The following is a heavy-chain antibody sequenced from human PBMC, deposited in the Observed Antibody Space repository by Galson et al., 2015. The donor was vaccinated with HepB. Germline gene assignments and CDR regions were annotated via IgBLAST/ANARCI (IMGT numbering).Heavy chain of an antibody. Sequence: SLRLSCAASGFTFSSYAMSWVRQAPGKGLEWVSGISGSGGSTYYADSVKGRFTISRDKSKNTLFLQMNSLGAEDTAVYYCAKDPTLFAELFSNDWGQGTLVTVSS. V-gene: IGHV3-23*01. J-gene: IGHJ4*02. D-gene: IGHD3-10*01. CDR2: ISGSGGST. CDR1: GFTFSSYA. CDR3: AKDPTLFAELFSND.